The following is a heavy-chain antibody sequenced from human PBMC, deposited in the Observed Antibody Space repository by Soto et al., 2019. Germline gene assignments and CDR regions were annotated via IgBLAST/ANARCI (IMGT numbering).Heavy chain of an antibody. V-gene: IGHV3-23*01. CDR2: ISGSGGSS. J-gene: IGHJ6*02. CDR1: GFAFSTYA. Sequence: PVGSLRLSCAAAGFAFSTYAMTWVRQAPGKGLEWVSVISGSGGSSYYAASVKGRFTISRDNSKNTLFLQMNGLRAEDTAVYYCAKVTKRAAAGRYEYYKYGMDVWGQRPTVTVSS. D-gene: IGHD6-13*01. CDR3: AKVTKRAAAGRYEYYKYGMDV.